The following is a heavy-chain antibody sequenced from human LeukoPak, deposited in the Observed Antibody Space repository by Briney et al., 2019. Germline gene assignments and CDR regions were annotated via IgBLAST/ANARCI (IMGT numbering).Heavy chain of an antibody. V-gene: IGHV1-69*13. J-gene: IGHJ4*02. CDR1: GGTFSSYA. CDR2: IIPIFGTA. D-gene: IGHD6-6*01. CDR3: ERVPRKGKEPSSIAARGYFDY. Sequence: AASVKVSCKASGGTFSSYAISWVRQAPGQGLEWMGGIIPIFGTANYAQKFQGRVTITADESTSAAYMELSSLRSEDTAVYYCERVPRKGKEPSSIAARGYFDYWDQGTLVTVSS.